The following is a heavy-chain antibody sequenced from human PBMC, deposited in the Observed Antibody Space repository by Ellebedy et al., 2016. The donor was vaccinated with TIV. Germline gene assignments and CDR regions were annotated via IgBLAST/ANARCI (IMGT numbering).Heavy chain of an antibody. CDR1: GHSFTGYY. Sequence: AASVKVSCKASGHSFTGYYIHWVRQAPGQGLEWMGMIKPSGGGTSYAQNFQGGVTMTRATSISTTYTELSSLRSDDAAVYYCAKALSAYDYYVLDFWGQGTLLTVSS. V-gene: IGHV1-2*02. CDR2: IKPSGGGT. J-gene: IGHJ4*02. D-gene: IGHD3-10*02. CDR3: AKALSAYDYYVLDF.